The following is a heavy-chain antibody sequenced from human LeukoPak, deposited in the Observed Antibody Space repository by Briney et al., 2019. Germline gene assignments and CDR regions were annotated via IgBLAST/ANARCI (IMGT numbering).Heavy chain of an antibody. Sequence: ETLSLTCAVYGGSFSDYYWSWVRQAPGKGLEWVSAISGSGGSTYYADSVKGRFTISRDNSKNTLYLQMNSLRAEDTAVYYCAKEVIVGVSFDYWGQGTLVTVSS. J-gene: IGHJ4*02. V-gene: IGHV3-23*01. CDR3: AKEVIVGVSFDY. CDR2: ISGSGGST. CDR1: GGSFSDYY. D-gene: IGHD1-26*01.